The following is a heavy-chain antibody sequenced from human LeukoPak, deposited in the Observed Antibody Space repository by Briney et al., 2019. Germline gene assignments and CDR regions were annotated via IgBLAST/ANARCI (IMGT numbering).Heavy chain of an antibody. CDR2: INHSGST. Sequence: SETLSLTFAVYGESFSGYYWSWIRQSPGNGLEWIGEINHSGSTNYNPSLKRRVTISVDTSKNQFSLKLSSVTAADRAVYYCARRGQGGTIDYWGQGNLVTVSS. V-gene: IGHV4-34*01. D-gene: IGHD1-26*01. CDR3: ARRGQGGTIDY. CDR1: GESFSGYY. J-gene: IGHJ4*02.